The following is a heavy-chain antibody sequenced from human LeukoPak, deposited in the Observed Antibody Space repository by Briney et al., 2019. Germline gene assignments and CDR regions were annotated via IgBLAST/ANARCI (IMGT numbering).Heavy chain of an antibody. V-gene: IGHV1-18*04. CDR1: GYTFTSYD. J-gene: IGHJ5*02. CDR3: ARSSGWGSRFDP. D-gene: IGHD6-19*01. CDR2: ISVYNGNT. Sequence: ASVKLSCKASGYTFTSYDISWVRQAPGQGLEWMGWISVYNGNTNYAQNLQGRVTMTTGTSTNTGYMELRSLRSDDTAVYYCARSSGWGSRFDPWGQGTLVTVSS.